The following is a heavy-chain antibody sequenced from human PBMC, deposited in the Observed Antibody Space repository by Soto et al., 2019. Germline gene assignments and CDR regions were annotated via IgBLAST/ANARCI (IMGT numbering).Heavy chain of an antibody. V-gene: IGHV3-23*01. D-gene: IGHD2-15*01. CDR2: VSGSGGST. J-gene: IGHJ4*02. Sequence: PGGSLRLSCAASGFTFSSYAMSWVRQAPGKGMEWVAAVSGSGGSTHYADSVKGRFTISRENSKNTLYLQMNSLRAEDAAVYYCAKDLVGSNADYYDYWGQGTLVTVSS. CDR3: AKDLVGSNADYYDY. CDR1: GFTFSSYA.